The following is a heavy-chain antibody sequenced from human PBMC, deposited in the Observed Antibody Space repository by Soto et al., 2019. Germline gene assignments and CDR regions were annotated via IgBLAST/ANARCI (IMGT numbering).Heavy chain of an antibody. Sequence: QVQLVQSGAEVKKPGSSVKVSCKASGGTFGSDAISWVXXXXGQXXXXXGGIIPIPGTANYAQKFQGRVTIAADESXSXAXXELSSLRSXXTXXXXXXXXXXSXXSXEIYYYYYYGMDVWGQGTTVTVSS. CDR2: IIPIPGTA. CDR1: GGTFGSDA. J-gene: IGHJ6*02. V-gene: IGHV1-69*01. CDR3: XXXXXSXXSXEIYYYYYYGMDV. D-gene: IGHD2-2*01.